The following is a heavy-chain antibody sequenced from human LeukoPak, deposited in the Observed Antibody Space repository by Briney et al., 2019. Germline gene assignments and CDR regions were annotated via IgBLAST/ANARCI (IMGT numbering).Heavy chain of an antibody. J-gene: IGHJ4*02. CDR2: IYYSGST. Sequence: PSETLSLTCTVSGGSISSYYWSWIRQPPGEGLEWIGYIYYSGSTNYNPSLKSRVTISVDTSKNQFSLKLSSVTAADTAVYYCARGGGYCSGGSCFYFDYWGQGTLVAVSS. V-gene: IGHV4-59*01. D-gene: IGHD2-15*01. CDR3: ARGGGYCSGGSCFYFDY. CDR1: GGSISSYY.